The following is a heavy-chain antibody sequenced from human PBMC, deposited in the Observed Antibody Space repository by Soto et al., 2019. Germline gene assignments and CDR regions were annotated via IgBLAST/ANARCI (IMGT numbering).Heavy chain of an antibody. D-gene: IGHD2-15*01. V-gene: IGHV3-21*01. CDR2: IANGDNHI. J-gene: IGHJ3*02. CDR1: GFTFSEYS. Sequence: EVQVVESGGGLVKPGGSLRLSCAASGFTFSEYSFLWVRQAPGKGLEWLSFIANGDNHIFYSDSVKGRFTISRDNAKNSVYLQWNSLRACDSAVYYCAREIGHCIDACNRGGFDIWGQGSMVTVSS. CDR3: AREIGHCIDACNRGGFDI.